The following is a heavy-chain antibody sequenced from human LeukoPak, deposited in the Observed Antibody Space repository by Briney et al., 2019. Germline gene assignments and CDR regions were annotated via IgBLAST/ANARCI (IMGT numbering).Heavy chain of an antibody. CDR1: GYTFTGYY. CDR3: ARDAKPTITMIVVDEDY. Sequence: ASVKVSCKASGYTFTGYYMHWVRQAPGQGLEWMGWINPNSGGTNYAQKFQGRVTTTRDTSISTAYMELSRLRSDDTAVYYCARDAKPTITMIVVDEDYWGQGTLVTVSS. D-gene: IGHD3-22*01. J-gene: IGHJ4*02. CDR2: INPNSGGT. V-gene: IGHV1-2*02.